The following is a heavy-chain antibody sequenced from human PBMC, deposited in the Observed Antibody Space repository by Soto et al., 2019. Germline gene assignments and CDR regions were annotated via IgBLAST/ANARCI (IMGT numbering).Heavy chain of an antibody. V-gene: IGHV4-59*08. CDR3: ARHFVSYGSRSYYPYYFDY. CDR2: IYYSGST. D-gene: IGHD3-10*01. J-gene: IGHJ4*02. CDR1: GGSISSYY. Sequence: SETLSLTCTVSGGSISSYYWSWIRQPPGKGLEWIGYIYYSGSTNYNPSLKSRVTISVDTSKNQFSLKLSSVTAADTAVYYCARHFVSYGSRSYYPYYFDYWGQGTLVTVSS.